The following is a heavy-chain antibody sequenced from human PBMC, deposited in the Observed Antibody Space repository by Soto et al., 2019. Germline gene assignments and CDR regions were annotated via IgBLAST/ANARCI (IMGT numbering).Heavy chain of an antibody. J-gene: IGHJ4*02. D-gene: IGHD6-19*01. V-gene: IGHV3-23*01. CDR1: GFTFGSYA. CDR3: AKDLIYGYNSGRPFDY. CDR2: IGGRGDST. Sequence: EVQLLESGGGLVQPGGSLRLSCAASGFTFGSYAMSWVRQAPGKGLEWVSAIGGRGDSTYYADSVKGRFTISRDNSRDTLYLQMNSLRAEDTAVYYCAKDLIYGYNSGRPFDYWGQGTLVTVSS.